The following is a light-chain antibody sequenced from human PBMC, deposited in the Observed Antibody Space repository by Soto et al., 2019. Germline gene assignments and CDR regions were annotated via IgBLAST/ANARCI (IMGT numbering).Light chain of an antibody. CDR2: DAS. J-gene: IGKJ1*01. V-gene: IGKV1-5*01. CDR3: QQYNSRRT. CDR1: QSISSW. Sequence: DIQMTQSPSTLSASVGDRVTITCRASQSISSWLAWYQQKPGKAPKLLIYDASSLESGVPSRFSGSGSGTEFTLTISSLQPDDFATYYCQQYNSRRTFGRGTKVEIK.